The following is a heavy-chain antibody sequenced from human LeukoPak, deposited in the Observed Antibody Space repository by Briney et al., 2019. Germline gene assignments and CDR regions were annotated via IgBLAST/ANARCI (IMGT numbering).Heavy chain of an antibody. CDR3: ARLHGYSYGLADS. CDR1: GFIFSDSY. CDR2: ITSTSSNT. D-gene: IGHD5-18*01. V-gene: IGHV3-11*06. J-gene: IGHJ4*02. Sequence: GGSLRLSCAASGFIFSDSYMAWIRQAPGKGPEWVSYITSTSSNTMYPDYVRGRFTISRDNAKNSLYLQMNSLRVEDTAVYYCARLHGYSYGLADSWGQGTLVTVSS.